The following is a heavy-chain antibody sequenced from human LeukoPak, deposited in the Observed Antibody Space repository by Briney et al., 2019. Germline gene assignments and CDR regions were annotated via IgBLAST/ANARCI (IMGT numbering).Heavy chain of an antibody. CDR2: IYYSGST. CDR1: GGSISSSSYY. V-gene: IGHV4-39*01. J-gene: IGHJ5*02. D-gene: IGHD1-1*01. CDR3: ARHLLKNWLPGWFDP. Sequence: SETLSLTCTVSGGSISSSSYYWGWIRQPPGKGLEWIGSIYYSGSTYHNPSLKSRVTISVDTSKNQFSLKLSSVTAADTAVYYCARHLLKNWLPGWFDPWGQGTLVTVSS.